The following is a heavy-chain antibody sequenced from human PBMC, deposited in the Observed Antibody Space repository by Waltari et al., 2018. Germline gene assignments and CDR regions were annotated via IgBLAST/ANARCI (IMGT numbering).Heavy chain of an antibody. CDR3: AKDSRSGWYWDY. CDR1: GFTFSSYA. D-gene: IGHD6-19*01. V-gene: IGHV3-23*01. Sequence: EVQLLESGGGLVQPGGSLRLSCAASGFTFSSYAMSWVRQAPGKGLEWVSAMRGSGGSTYYADSVKGRFTISRDNSKNTLYLQMNSLRAEDTAVYYCAKDSRSGWYWDYWGQGTLVTVSS. J-gene: IGHJ4*02. CDR2: MRGSGGST.